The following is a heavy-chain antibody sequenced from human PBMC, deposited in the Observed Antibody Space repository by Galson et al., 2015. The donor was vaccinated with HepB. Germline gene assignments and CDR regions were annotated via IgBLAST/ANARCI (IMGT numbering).Heavy chain of an antibody. CDR1: GFTFSDHG. CDR3: AKEFPIRVGAFFGS. Sequence: SLRLSCAASGFTFSDHGMNWVRQAPGKGLEWVAVISYDGRVQYYADSVRGRFTISRDNSKNTLSLQMNSLRVEDTAVYYCAKEFPIRVGAFFGSWGQGILVTVSS. V-gene: IGHV3-30*18. D-gene: IGHD3-16*01. CDR2: ISYDGRVQ. J-gene: IGHJ4*02.